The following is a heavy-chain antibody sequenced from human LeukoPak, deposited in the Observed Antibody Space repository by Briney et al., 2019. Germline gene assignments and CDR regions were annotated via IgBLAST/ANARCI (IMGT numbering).Heavy chain of an antibody. CDR3: ARAPYYDSSGYPQVFDY. D-gene: IGHD3-22*01. CDR2: IKQDGSEK. CDR1: GFTFSSYW. V-gene: IGHV3-7*01. J-gene: IGHJ4*02. Sequence: PGGSLRLSCAASGFTFSSYWMSWVRQAPGKGLEWVANIKQDGSEKYYVDSVKGRFTISRDNAKNSLYLQMNSLRAEDTAVYYCARAPYYDSSGYPQVFDYWGQGTLVTVSS.